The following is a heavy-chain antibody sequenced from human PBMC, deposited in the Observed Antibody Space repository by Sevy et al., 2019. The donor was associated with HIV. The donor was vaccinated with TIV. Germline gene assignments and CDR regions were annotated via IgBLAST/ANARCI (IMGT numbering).Heavy chain of an antibody. Sequence: GGSLRLSCAASGFTFSSYAMHWVRQAPGKGLEWVAVISYDGSNKYYADSVKGRFTISRDNSKNTRYLQMNSLRAEDTAVYYCARDHVVVVAATFRYYYYGMDVWGQGTTVTVSS. CDR3: ARDHVVVVAATFRYYYYGMDV. CDR1: GFTFSSYA. J-gene: IGHJ6*02. CDR2: ISYDGSNK. V-gene: IGHV3-30-3*01. D-gene: IGHD2-15*01.